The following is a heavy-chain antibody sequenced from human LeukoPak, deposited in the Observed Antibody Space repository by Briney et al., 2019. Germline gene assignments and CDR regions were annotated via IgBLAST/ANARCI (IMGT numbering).Heavy chain of an antibody. J-gene: IGHJ4*02. V-gene: IGHV3-43*02. CDR2: ISGDGGST. CDR1: GLTFDDYA. Sequence: SGGSLRLSCAASGLTFDDYAMHWVRQAPGKGLEWVSLISGDGGSTYYADSMKGRFTISRDNSKNSLYLQMNSLRTENTALYDCAKGRDGPDYWGQGTLVTVSS. CDR3: AKGRDGPDY. D-gene: IGHD5-24*01.